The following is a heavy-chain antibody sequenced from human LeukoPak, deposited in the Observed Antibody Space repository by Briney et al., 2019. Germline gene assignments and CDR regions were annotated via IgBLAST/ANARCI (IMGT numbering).Heavy chain of an antibody. V-gene: IGHV4-39*07. CDR1: GDSISSYY. CDR3: AREPLPIAVAGIDI. CDR2: IYYSGST. J-gene: IGHJ3*02. D-gene: IGHD6-19*01. Sequence: SETLSLTCTVSGDSISSYYWGWIRQPPGKGLEWIGSIYYSGSTYYNPSLKSRVTISVDTSKNQFSLKLSSVTAADTAVYYCAREPLPIAVAGIDIWGQGTMVTVSS.